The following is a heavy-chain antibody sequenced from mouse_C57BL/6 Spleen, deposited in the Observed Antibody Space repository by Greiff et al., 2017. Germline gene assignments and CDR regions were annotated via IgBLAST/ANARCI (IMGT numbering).Heavy chain of an antibody. Sequence: QVHVKQPGAELVKPGASVKLSCKASGYTFTSYWMHWVKQRPGQGLEWIGMIHPNSGSTNYNEKFKSKATLTVDKSSSTAYMQLSSLTSEDSAVYYCARGGYYGYDDYYAMDYWGQGTSVTVSS. CDR2: IHPNSGST. CDR3: ARGGYYGYDDYYAMDY. D-gene: IGHD2-2*01. J-gene: IGHJ4*01. CDR1: GYTFTSYW. V-gene: IGHV1-64*01.